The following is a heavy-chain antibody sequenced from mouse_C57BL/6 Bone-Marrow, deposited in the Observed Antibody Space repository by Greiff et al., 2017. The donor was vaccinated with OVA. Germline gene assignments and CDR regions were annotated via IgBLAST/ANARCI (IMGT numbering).Heavy chain of an antibody. Sequence: DVKLVESGGGLVKPGGSLKLSCAASGFTFSDYGMHWVRQAPEKGLEWVAYISSGSSTIYYADTVKGRFTISRDNAKNTLFLQMTSLRSEDTAMYYCARGGSKPYYYAMDYWGQGTSVTVSS. V-gene: IGHV5-17*01. CDR1: GFTFSDYG. CDR3: ARGGSKPYYYAMDY. J-gene: IGHJ4*01. D-gene: IGHD1-1*02. CDR2: ISSGSSTI.